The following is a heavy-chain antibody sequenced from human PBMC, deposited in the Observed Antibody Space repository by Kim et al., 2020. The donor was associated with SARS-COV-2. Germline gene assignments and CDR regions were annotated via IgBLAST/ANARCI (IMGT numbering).Heavy chain of an antibody. CDR1: GFTFSSYS. CDR3: GNGRGNNGRSQGGMDV. J-gene: IGHJ6*02. Sequence: GGSLRLSCAASGFTFSSYSMSWVRQTPGKGLEWVSGISGTGGSTYYADSVRGRFTISRDNSKNTLYLQMSSLRADDTAIYYRGNGRGNNGRSQGGMDVWGPGTTVTVSS. CDR2: ISGTGGST. V-gene: IGHV3-23*01. D-gene: IGHD2-8*01.